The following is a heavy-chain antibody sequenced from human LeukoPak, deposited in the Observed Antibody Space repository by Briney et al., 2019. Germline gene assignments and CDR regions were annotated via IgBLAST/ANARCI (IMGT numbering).Heavy chain of an antibody. CDR2: ISGSDGST. CDR3: ARGNQRSSHYWYFDL. CDR1: GFTFSNYA. J-gene: IGHJ2*01. Sequence: GGSLRLSCAASGFTFSNYAMTWVRQAPGKGLEWVSAISGSDGSTYYSDSVTGRFTISRDNSKNTLYLQMTSLRTDDTAVYYCARGNQRSSHYWYFDLWGRGTLVTVSS. D-gene: IGHD1-14*01. V-gene: IGHV3-23*01.